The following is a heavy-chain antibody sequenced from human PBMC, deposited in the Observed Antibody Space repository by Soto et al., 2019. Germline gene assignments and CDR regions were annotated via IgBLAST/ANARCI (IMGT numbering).Heavy chain of an antibody. Sequence: GGSLRLCWGASGFTSSRYRMIWFRQAPGKGLEYVSSIRGSGADTFYADSVKGRFTISRDNSKNTLYLQLNSLRAEDTVIYFCARDPNGDYIGAFDSWGQGS. CDR2: IRGSGADT. D-gene: IGHD4-17*01. V-gene: IGHV3-23*01. CDR1: GFTSSRYR. J-gene: IGHJ4*02. CDR3: ARDPNGDYIGAFDS.